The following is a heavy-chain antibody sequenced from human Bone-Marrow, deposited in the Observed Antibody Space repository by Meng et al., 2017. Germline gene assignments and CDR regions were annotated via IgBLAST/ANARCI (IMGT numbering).Heavy chain of an antibody. V-gene: IGHV4-31*03. CDR3: ASLYGVVGASWFDP. J-gene: IGHJ5*02. D-gene: IGHD1-26*01. Sequence: QVRLQALAPGPVTPSPTLSLTCTVSGGSISSGGYYWSWIRQHPGKGLEWIGYIYYSGSTYYNPSLKSRVTISVDTSKNHFSLKLSSVTAADTAVYYCASLYGVVGASWFDPWGQGTLVTVSS. CDR1: GGSISSGGYY. CDR2: IYYSGST.